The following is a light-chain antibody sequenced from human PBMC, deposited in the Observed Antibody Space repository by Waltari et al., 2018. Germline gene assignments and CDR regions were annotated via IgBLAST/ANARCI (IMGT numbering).Light chain of an antibody. CDR1: NIGSKS. Sequence: SYVVTQSPSVSVAPGETARITCGGDNIGSKSVHWYQQRPGQAPVLVISYDSDRPSGSPARCSGSNSGNTATLTISWVEADDEADYYCLVWHSTTDHHGVFGGGTKLTVL. V-gene: IGLV3-21*04. CDR3: LVWHSTTDHHGV. CDR2: YDS. J-gene: IGLJ2*01.